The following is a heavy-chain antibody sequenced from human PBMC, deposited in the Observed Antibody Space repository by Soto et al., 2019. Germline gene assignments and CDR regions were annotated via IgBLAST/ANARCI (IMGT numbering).Heavy chain of an antibody. CDR2: ISCCGGSA. J-gene: IGHJ4*02. D-gene: IGHD6-19*01. V-gene: IGHV3-23*01. CDR1: GFNFKKFA. Sequence: EVQLLESGGGVVQPGGSLRLSGVASGFNFKKFAMAWVRQAAGEGLEWVSGISCCGGSASYADSVKGRFSIARDDSKNTVSLQVNSLRVEDTAQYYCAKADGQQWLIPHLDNWGQGTLVTVS. CDR3: AKADGQQWLIPHLDN.